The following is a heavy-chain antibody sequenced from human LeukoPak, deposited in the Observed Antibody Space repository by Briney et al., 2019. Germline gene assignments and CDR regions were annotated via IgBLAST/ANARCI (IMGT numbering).Heavy chain of an antibody. D-gene: IGHD6-13*01. J-gene: IGHJ3*02. Sequence: SQTLSLTCNVSGGSINSAGYYWSWIRQPPGKDLEWIGYIYYSGSTYHSPSLKSRLTISLDTSKTQFSLKLSSVTAADPAVYYCARGSSNWSNAFDIWGQGTMVIVSS. V-gene: IGHV4-30-4*01. CDR2: IYYSGST. CDR3: ARGSSNWSNAFDI. CDR1: GGSINSAGYY.